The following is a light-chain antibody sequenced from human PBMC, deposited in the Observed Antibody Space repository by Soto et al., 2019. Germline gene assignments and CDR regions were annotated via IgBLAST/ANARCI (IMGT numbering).Light chain of an antibody. CDR1: RTDVVGYNY. Sequence: QSSLAQPPSVSGSPGQSVTISCTGTRTDVVGYNYVSWYQQHPGKAPKLMIYEVSNRPSGVSNRFSGSKSGNTASLTISGLQAEEEADYYCSSYTSSSTLYVFGTGTKVTVL. CDR3: SSYTSSSTLYV. CDR2: EVS. J-gene: IGLJ1*01. V-gene: IGLV2-14*01.